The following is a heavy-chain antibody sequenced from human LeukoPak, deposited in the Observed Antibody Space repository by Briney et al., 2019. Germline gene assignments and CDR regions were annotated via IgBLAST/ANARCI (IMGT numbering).Heavy chain of an antibody. D-gene: IGHD3-22*01. J-gene: IGHJ2*01. CDR1: GGSISSYY. V-gene: IGHV4-4*07. CDR2: IYTSGST. CDR3: ARDRPHYDSSGYTYWYFDL. Sequence: SETLPLTCTVSGGSISSYYWSWIRQPAGKGLEWIGRIYTSGSTNQNPSLKSRVTISVDTSKNPFSLTLSSVTAADTAVYYCARDRPHYDSSGYTYWYFDLWGRGTLVTVSS.